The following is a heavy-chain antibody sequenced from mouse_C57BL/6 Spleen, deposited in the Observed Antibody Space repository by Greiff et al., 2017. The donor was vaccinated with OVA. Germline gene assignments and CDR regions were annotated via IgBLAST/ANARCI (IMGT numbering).Heavy chain of an antibody. CDR1: GYTFTSYW. V-gene: IGHV1-50*01. D-gene: IGHD2-3*01. CDR2: IDPSDSYT. CDR3: ARSREWLLRRAY. J-gene: IGHJ3*01. Sequence: QVQLKQPGAELVKPGASVKLSCKASGYTFTSYWMQWVKQRPGQGLEWIGEIDPSDSYTNYNQKFKGKATLTVDTSSSTAYMQLSSLTSEDSAVYYCARSREWLLRRAYWGQGTLVTVSA.